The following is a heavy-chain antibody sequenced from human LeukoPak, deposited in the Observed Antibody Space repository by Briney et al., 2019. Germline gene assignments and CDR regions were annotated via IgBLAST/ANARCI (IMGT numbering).Heavy chain of an antibody. Sequence: GASVKVPCKVSGYTLTELSMHWVRQAPGKGLEWMGGFDPEDGETIYAQKFQGRITMTEDTSTDTAYMELSSLRSEDTAVYYCATGLRGDDSSGYYLPFDYWGQGTLVTVSS. CDR1: GYTLTELS. CDR3: ATGLRGDDSSGYYLPFDY. V-gene: IGHV1-24*01. J-gene: IGHJ4*02. D-gene: IGHD3-22*01. CDR2: FDPEDGET.